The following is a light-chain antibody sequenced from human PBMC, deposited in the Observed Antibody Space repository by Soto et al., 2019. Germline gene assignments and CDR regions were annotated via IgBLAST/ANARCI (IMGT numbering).Light chain of an antibody. Sequence: EIVMTQSPATLSVSPGDRATLSYRASQSVDNDLAWYQQKPGQPPRLLIYDASTRATGIPARFSGSQSGTEFTLTISSLEPEDFAVYYCQQRSNWPPGPLTFGGGTKVDIK. J-gene: IGKJ4*01. CDR3: QQRSNWPPGPLT. CDR2: DAS. V-gene: IGKV3-11*01. CDR1: QSVDND.